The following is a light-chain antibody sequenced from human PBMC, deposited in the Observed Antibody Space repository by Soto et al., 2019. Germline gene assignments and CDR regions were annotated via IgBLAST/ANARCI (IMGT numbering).Light chain of an antibody. Sequence: PGERARLSCRTSQTVSSSFLAWYQQKPGQAPRLLMFDASNRATDIPDRFSGSGSRTDFTLTINRLQAEDVSVYYCQQYYTNPLTFGGGTKVDIK. CDR1: QTVSSSF. CDR2: DAS. CDR3: QQYYTNPLT. V-gene: IGKV3D-20*02. J-gene: IGKJ4*01.